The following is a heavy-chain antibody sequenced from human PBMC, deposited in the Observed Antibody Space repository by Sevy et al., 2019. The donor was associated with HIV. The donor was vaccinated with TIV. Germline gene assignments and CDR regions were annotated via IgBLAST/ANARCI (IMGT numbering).Heavy chain of an antibody. D-gene: IGHD3-10*01. V-gene: IGHV1-18*01. Sequence: ASVKVSCKASGYTFTSYGISWVRQAPGQGLEWMGWISAYNGNTNYAQKLQGRVTMTTDTSTSTAYMELGSLRSDDAAVYYCARGMNYYGSGSYYLPFDYWGQGTLVTVSS. CDR2: ISAYNGNT. J-gene: IGHJ4*02. CDR1: GYTFTSYG. CDR3: ARGMNYYGSGSYYLPFDY.